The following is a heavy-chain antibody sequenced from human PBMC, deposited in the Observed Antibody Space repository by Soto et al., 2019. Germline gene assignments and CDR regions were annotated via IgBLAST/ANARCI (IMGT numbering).Heavy chain of an antibody. CDR1: GFTFSSYV. Sequence: EVQLLVSGGGLVQPGGSLRLSCAASGFTFSSYVMSWVRQTPGKGLEWVSAISSTGGSTNYADSVKGRFTISRDNSQNTVYMQMNSLRAEDTAVYYCAKGERFDSSGYYYKDAFDIWGQGRMGTVSS. D-gene: IGHD3-22*01. V-gene: IGHV3-23*01. J-gene: IGHJ3*02. CDR2: ISSTGGST. CDR3: AKGERFDSSGYYYKDAFDI.